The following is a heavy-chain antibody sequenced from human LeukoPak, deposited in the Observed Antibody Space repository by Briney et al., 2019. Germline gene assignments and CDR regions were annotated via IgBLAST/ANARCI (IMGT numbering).Heavy chain of an antibody. CDR2: ISSSSSYI. D-gene: IGHD6-19*01. CDR1: GFTFSSYS. V-gene: IGHV3-21*01. CDR3: AREFFTSSGWEYYYYYGMDV. Sequence: GGSLRLSCAASGFTFSSYSMNWVRQAPGKGLEWVSSISSSSSYIYYADSVKGRFTISRDNAKNSLYLQMNSLRAEDTAVYYCAREFFTSSGWEYYYYYGMDVWGQGTTVTVSS. J-gene: IGHJ6*02.